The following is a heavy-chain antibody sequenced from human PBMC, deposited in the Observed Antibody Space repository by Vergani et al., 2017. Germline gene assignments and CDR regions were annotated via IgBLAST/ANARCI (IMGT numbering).Heavy chain of an antibody. V-gene: IGHV1-69*09. Sequence: QVQLVKSGAEVKKPGASVKVSCKASGGTFSSYTISWVRQAPGQGLEWMGRIIPILGIANYAQKFQGRVTITADKSTSTAYMELSSLRSEDTAVYYCARDMGYGDYGDYWGQGTLVTVSS. D-gene: IGHD4-17*01. CDR3: ARDMGYGDYGDY. CDR1: GGTFSSYT. J-gene: IGHJ4*02. CDR2: IIPILGIA.